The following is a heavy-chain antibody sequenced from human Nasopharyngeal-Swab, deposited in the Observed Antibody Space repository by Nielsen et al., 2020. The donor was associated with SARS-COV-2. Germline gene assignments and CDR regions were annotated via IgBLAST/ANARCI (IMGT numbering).Heavy chain of an antibody. CDR1: GGSISSSSYY. Sequence: SETLSLTCTVSGGSISSSSYYWGWIRQPPGKGLEWIESIYYSGSTYYNPSLKSRVTISVDTSKNQFSLKLSSVTAADTAVYYCFGMEWLRGPFDYWGQGTLVTVSS. J-gene: IGHJ4*02. CDR3: FGMEWLRGPFDY. CDR2: IYYSGST. V-gene: IGHV4-39*01. D-gene: IGHD3-3*01.